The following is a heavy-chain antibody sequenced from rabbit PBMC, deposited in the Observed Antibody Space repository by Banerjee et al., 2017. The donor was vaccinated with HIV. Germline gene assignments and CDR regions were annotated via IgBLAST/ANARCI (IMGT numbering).Heavy chain of an antibody. V-gene: IGHV1S40*01. J-gene: IGHJ4*01. D-gene: IGHD2-1*01. CDR3: ARDWSYDDYGNFNL. CDR1: GISFSSSYY. CDR2: IYTGSSGST. Sequence: QSLEESGGDLVKPGASLTLTCTASGISFSSSYYMHWVRQAPGKGLEWIAWIYTGSSGSTYYATWAKGRFTISKTSSTTVTLQMTSLTAADTATYFCARDWSYDDYGNFNLWGQGTLVTVS.